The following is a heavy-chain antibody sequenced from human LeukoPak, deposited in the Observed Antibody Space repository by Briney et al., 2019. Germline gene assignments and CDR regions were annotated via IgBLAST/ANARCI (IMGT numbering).Heavy chain of an antibody. CDR1: GGSISSYY. J-gene: IGHJ6*03. Sequence: PETLSLTCTVSGGSISSYYWSWIRQPPGKGLEWIGYIYDSGSTNYNPSLKSRVTISVDTSKNQFSLKLSSVTAADTAVYYCARDDSSSWQQVNYYYYMDVWGKGTTVTVSS. CDR2: IYDSGST. D-gene: IGHD6-13*01. V-gene: IGHV4-59*12. CDR3: ARDDSSSWQQVNYYYYMDV.